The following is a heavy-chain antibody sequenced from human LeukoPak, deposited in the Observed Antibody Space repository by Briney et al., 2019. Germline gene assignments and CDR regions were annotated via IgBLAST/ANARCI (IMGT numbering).Heavy chain of an antibody. J-gene: IGHJ3*02. CDR3: AREMYSSGWLNAFDI. D-gene: IGHD6-19*01. CDR2: INWNGGNT. Sequence: GGSLRLSCAASGFTFDDYGMSWVRQGPGKGLEWVSGINWNGGNTVYADSVKGRFTISRDNAKNSLYLQMNSLRAEDTALYYCAREMYSSGWLNAFDIWGQGTMVTVSS. V-gene: IGHV3-20*04. CDR1: GFTFDDYG.